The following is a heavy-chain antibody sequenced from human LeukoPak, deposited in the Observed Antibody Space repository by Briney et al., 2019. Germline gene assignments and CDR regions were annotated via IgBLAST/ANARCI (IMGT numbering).Heavy chain of an antibody. CDR3: ASSERGFLGPNTYYFDY. Sequence: SETLSLTCTVSGGSISSYYWSWIQQPPGKGLEWIGYIYYSGSTNYNPSLKSRVTISVDTSKNQFSLKLSSVTAADTAVYYCASSERGFLGPNTYYFDYWGQGTLVTVSS. V-gene: IGHV4-59*01. J-gene: IGHJ4*02. CDR1: GGSISSYY. D-gene: IGHD3-3*01. CDR2: IYYSGST.